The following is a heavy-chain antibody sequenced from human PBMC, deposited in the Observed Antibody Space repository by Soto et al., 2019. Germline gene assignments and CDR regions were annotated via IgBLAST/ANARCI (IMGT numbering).Heavy chain of an antibody. D-gene: IGHD3-9*01. CDR1: GYTFTGYY. CDR3: ARPPGYVSDWYYFDL. V-gene: IGHV1-2*02. CDR2: ISPKSGGT. J-gene: IGHJ4*02. Sequence: ASVKVSCKASGYTFTGYYMHWVRQAPGQGFEWMGRISPKSGGTNYAQKFQGRATMTWDTSLNTAYMELSSLMFEDTAVYYCARPPGYVSDWYYFDLWGQGTLVTVSS.